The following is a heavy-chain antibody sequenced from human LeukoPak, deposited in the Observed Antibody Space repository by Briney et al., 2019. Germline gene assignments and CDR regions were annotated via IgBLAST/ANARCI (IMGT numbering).Heavy chain of an antibody. D-gene: IGHD4-23*01. CDR1: GFTFSTYW. CDR2: IKHDGSEK. J-gene: IGHJ4*02. V-gene: IGHV3-7*01. CDR3: ARDPVDAS. Sequence: PGGSLRLSCAASGFTFSTYWMTWVRQAPGKGLELVANIKHDGSEKNYVDSVKGRFTISRDNAKNSLYLQMNSLRAEDSAVYYCARDPVDASWGQGTLVTVSS.